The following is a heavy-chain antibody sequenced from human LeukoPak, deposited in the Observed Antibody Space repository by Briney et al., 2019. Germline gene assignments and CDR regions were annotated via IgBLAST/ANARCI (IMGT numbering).Heavy chain of an antibody. J-gene: IGHJ4*02. V-gene: IGHV4-39*01. D-gene: IGHD3-3*01. CDR3: ARHFPGRSFWSGYPPGKFDY. CDR1: GGSISSSSYY. CDR2: IYYAGST. Sequence: RTSETLSLTCTVSGGSISSSSYYWGWIRQSPGRGLEWIGTIYYAGSTYYNPSLKGRVTVSVDTSKNEFSLKLTSVTAADTAVYICARHFPGRSFWSGYPPGKFDYWGQGSLVTVSP.